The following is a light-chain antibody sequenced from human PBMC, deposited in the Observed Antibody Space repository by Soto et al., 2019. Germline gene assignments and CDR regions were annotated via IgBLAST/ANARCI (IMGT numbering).Light chain of an antibody. CDR3: QKYNNAPWT. CDR2: AAS. V-gene: IGKV1-27*01. J-gene: IGKJ1*01. Sequence: DIQMTQSPSSLSASVGDRVTITCRASQGISKYLAWYQQKPGKVPKLLIYAASTLQSGVPSRFSGSGSWTEFTLTISSLQPEDDSTYYCQKYNNAPWTFGQGTKVEIK. CDR1: QGISKY.